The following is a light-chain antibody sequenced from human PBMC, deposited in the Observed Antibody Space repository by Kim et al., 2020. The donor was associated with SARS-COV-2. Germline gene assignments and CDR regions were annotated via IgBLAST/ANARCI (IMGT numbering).Light chain of an antibody. J-gene: IGKJ5*01. V-gene: IGKV1-33*01. CDR3: QQYASLPST. CDR2: DAS. Sequence: ASVGDKVTITWQASQDISNHLNWYEQKPGKAPNLLIYDASTLEIGVPSRFSGSRSRTDFTFTISSRQPEDIATYYCQQYASLPSTFGQRTRLEIK. CDR1: QDISNH.